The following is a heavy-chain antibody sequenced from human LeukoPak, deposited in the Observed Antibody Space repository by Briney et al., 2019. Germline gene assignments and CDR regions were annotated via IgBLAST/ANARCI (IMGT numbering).Heavy chain of an antibody. CDR1: RYIFTSYY. CDR2: INPNNGGT. D-gene: IGHD6-13*01. J-gene: IGHJ4*02. V-gene: IGHV1-2*02. CDR3: VRDRGSSWFADY. Sequence: GASVKVSCKASRYIFTSYYIHWVRQAPGQALEWMGWINPNNGGTKYAQKFQGRVTMTSDTSISTAYMELSRLRSDDTAMYYCVRDRGSSWFADYWGQGTLVTVSS.